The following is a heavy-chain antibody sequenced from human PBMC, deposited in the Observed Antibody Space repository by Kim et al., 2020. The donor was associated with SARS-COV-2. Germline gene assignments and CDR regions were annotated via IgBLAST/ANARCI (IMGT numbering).Heavy chain of an antibody. D-gene: IGHD1-26*01. V-gene: IGHV4-34*01. Sequence: SETLSLTCAVYGGSFSGHYWSWIRQPPGKGLEWIGEINHIGGTKYNPSLKSRLRISVDTSRNQFSLKLYSLTTADTAIYYCARGLGGSHSYYFDFWAQG. CDR3: ARGLGGSHSYYFDF. J-gene: IGHJ4*02. CDR1: GGSFSGHY. CDR2: INHIGGT.